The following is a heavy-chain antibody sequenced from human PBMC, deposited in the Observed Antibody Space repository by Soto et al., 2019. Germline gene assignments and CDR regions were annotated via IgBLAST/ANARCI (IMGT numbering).Heavy chain of an antibody. J-gene: IGHJ3*02. V-gene: IGHV1-3*01. D-gene: IGHD2-2*01. Sequence: VKVSCKASGYTFTSYAMHWVRQAPGQRLEWMGWINAGNGNTKYSQKFQGRVTITRDTSASTAYMELSSLRSEDTAVYYCARSSKSSDPRAFDIWGQGTMVTVSS. CDR3: ARSSKSSDPRAFDI. CDR1: GYTFTSYA. CDR2: INAGNGNT.